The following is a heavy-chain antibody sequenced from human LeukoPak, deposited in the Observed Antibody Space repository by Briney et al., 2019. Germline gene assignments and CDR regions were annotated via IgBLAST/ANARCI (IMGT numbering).Heavy chain of an antibody. CDR3: ASFSSGWSGGY. V-gene: IGHV3-53*01. CDR2: IYSGGST. J-gene: IGHJ4*02. D-gene: IGHD6-19*01. Sequence: GGSLRLSCAASGFTVSSNYMSWVRQAPGKGLEWVSVIYSGGSTYYADSVKGRFTISRDNSKNTLYLQMNSLRAEDTAVYYCASFSSGWSGGYWGQGTLVTVSS. CDR1: GFTVSSNY.